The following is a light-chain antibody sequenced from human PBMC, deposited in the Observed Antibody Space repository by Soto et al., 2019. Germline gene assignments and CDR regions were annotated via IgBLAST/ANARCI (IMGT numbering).Light chain of an antibody. Sequence: QSVLTQPASVSGSPGQSITISCTGTSSDVGGYNYVSWYQQHPGKAPRLMIYDVSNRPSGVSNRFSGSKSGNTASLTISGLQAEDEAHYYCSSYTSSSTLVFGGGTKVTVL. CDR1: SSDVGGYNY. CDR2: DVS. J-gene: IGLJ2*01. CDR3: SSYTSSSTLV. V-gene: IGLV2-14*01.